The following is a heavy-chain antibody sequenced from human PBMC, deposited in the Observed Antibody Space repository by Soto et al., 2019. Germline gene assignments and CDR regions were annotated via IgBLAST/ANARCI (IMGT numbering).Heavy chain of an antibody. CDR1: GFTFSSYS. V-gene: IGHV3-21*01. D-gene: IGHD6-6*01. CDR3: ARESLIAARPFDY. J-gene: IGHJ4*02. CDR2: ISSSSSYI. Sequence: EVQLVESGGGLVKPGGSLRLSCAASGFTFSSYSMNWVRQAPGKWLEWVSSISSSSSYIYYADSVKGRFTISRDNAKNSLYLQMNSLRAEDTAVYYCARESLIAARPFDYWGQGTLVTVSS.